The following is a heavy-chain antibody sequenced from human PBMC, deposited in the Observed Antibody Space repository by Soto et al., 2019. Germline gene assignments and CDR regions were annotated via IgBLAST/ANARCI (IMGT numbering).Heavy chain of an antibody. Sequence: ASVKVSCKASGYTFTSYAMHWVRQAPGQRLEWMGWINAGNGNTKYSQKFQGRVTITRDTSASTAYMELSSLRSEDTAVYYCARDQSFLAVAHGPYDYWGQGTLVTVSS. CDR3: ARDQSFLAVAHGPYDY. J-gene: IGHJ4*02. D-gene: IGHD6-19*01. CDR1: GYTFTSYA. CDR2: INAGNGNT. V-gene: IGHV1-3*01.